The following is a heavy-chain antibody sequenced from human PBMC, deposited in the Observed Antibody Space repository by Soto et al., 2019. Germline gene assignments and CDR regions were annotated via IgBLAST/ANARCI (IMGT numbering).Heavy chain of an antibody. Sequence: QVQLVESGGGVVQPGRSLRLSCAASEFTFSDYAMHWVRQAPGKGLEWVAVISDDGDKVFYADSMKDRLTISRDKSKSTLFLQLTSLGPEDTALYYCARAHYHDSSGPNGHAFDIWGQGTLVTVSS. V-gene: IGHV3-30-3*01. CDR2: ISDDGDKV. D-gene: IGHD3-22*01. CDR1: EFTFSDYA. CDR3: ARAHYHDSSGPNGHAFDI. J-gene: IGHJ3*02.